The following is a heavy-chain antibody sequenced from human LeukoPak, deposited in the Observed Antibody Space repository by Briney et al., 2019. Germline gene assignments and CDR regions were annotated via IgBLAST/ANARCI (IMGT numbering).Heavy chain of an antibody. CDR2: IYYSGST. D-gene: IGHD5-24*01. V-gene: IGHV4-30-4*08. CDR1: GGSISSGDYY. CDR3: ADGLMDV. J-gene: IGHJ6*04. Sequence: PSQTLSLTCTVSGGSISSGDYYWRWLRQPPGKGLEWLGYIYYSGSTYYNPSLKSRVTISVDTSKNQFSLKLSSVTAADTAVYYCADGLMDVWGKGTTVTVSS.